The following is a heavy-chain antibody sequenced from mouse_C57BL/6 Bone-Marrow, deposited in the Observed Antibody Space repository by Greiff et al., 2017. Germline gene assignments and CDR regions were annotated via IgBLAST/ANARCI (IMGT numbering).Heavy chain of an antibody. CDR2: IYPRSGNT. Sequence: QVQLQQSGAELVRPGASVKLSCKASGYTFTSYGISWVKQRTGQGLEWIGEIYPRSGNTYYNEKFKGKATLTADKSSSTAYMELRSLTSEDSAVYFCARERGFITTVVNFDDWGQGTTLTVSS. CDR1: GYTFTSYG. CDR3: ARERGFITTVVNFDD. V-gene: IGHV1-81*01. D-gene: IGHD1-1*01. J-gene: IGHJ2*01.